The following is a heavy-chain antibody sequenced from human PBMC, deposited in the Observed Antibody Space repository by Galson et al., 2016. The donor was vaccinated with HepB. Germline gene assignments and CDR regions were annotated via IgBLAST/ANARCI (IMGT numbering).Heavy chain of an antibody. J-gene: IGHJ6*02. CDR2: IYYTGTT. Sequence: SETLSLTCTVSGDSISNSPNYYWGWIRQTPGKGLQWIASIYYTGTTYYSPSLKSRVTISVATSKNQFSLRLYSVTAADTAVYYCARDRSYSSGWRTPNSDYGMDVWGQGTTVTVSS. CDR3: ARDRSYSSGWRTPNSDYGMDV. CDR1: GDSISNSPNYY. D-gene: IGHD6-19*01. V-gene: IGHV4-39*07.